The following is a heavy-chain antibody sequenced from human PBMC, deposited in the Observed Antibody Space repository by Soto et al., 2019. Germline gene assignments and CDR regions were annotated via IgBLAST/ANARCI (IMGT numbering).Heavy chain of an antibody. J-gene: IGHJ6*02. CDR2: IYYSGST. CDR3: ARTESGYSYGFADV. CDR1: GGSITSYY. Sequence: SETLSLTCSVSGGSITSYYWSWIRQPPGKGLEWIAYIYYSGSTSYNPSLKSRVSISLDTSKNQFSLKLSSVTAADTAVYYCARTESGYSYGFADVWGQGTTVTVSS. V-gene: IGHV4-59*01. D-gene: IGHD5-18*01.